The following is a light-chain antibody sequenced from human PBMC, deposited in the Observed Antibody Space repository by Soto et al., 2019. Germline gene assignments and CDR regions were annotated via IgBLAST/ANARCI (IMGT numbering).Light chain of an antibody. J-gene: IGKJ1*01. CDR1: QTVSTW. CDR2: GAS. CDR3: QQFFNYPWT. Sequence: DIQMTQSPSTLSASVGDRVAITCRASQTVSTWLAWYQQKPGTAPRLLIYGASSLNSGVPSRLSGSGSGTEFTLSISSLQPDDFATYYCQQFFNYPWTFGQGTKVDNK. V-gene: IGKV1-5*01.